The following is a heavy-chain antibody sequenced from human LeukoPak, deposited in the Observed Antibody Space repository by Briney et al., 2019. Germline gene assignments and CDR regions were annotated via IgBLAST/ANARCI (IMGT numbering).Heavy chain of an antibody. CDR2: IWYDGSNK. CDR1: GFTFSSYG. J-gene: IGHJ5*02. Sequence: GGSLRLSCAASGFTFSSYGMHWVRQAPGKGLEWVAVIWYDGSNKYYADSVKGRFTISRDNSKNTLYLQMNSLRAEDTAVYYCAREMGYYDSSGYYFGSWFDPWGQGTLVTVSS. D-gene: IGHD3-22*01. CDR3: AREMGYYDSSGYYFGSWFDP. V-gene: IGHV3-33*01.